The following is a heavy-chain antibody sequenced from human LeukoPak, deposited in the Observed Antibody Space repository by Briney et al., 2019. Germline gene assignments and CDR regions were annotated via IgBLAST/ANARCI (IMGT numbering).Heavy chain of an antibody. V-gene: IGHV1-69*13. CDR3: ARGSVDMATSTRDGVDY. D-gene: IGHD5-24*01. Sequence: SVKVSCKASGGTFSSYTINWVRQAPGQGLEWMGGIIPIFGAANYAQNFRGRVTITADEATSTAYMELSSLRSEDTAMYYCARGSVDMATSTRDGVDYWGQGTLVTVST. CDR1: GGTFSSYT. J-gene: IGHJ4*02. CDR2: IIPIFGAA.